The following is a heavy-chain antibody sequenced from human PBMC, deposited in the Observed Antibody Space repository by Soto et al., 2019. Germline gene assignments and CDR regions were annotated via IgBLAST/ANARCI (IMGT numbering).Heavy chain of an antibody. CDR3: AHGRSYYYGSGSYFDGMDV. V-gene: IGHV2-5*02. Sequence: QITLKESGPTLVKPTQTLTLTCTFSGFSLSTSGVGVGWIRQPPGKALEWLALIYWDDDKRYSPSLKSRLTITKDTSKNQVVLTMTNMDPVDTATYYCAHGRSYYYGSGSYFDGMDVWGQGATVTVSS. J-gene: IGHJ6*02. D-gene: IGHD3-10*01. CDR2: IYWDDDK. CDR1: GFSLSTSGVG.